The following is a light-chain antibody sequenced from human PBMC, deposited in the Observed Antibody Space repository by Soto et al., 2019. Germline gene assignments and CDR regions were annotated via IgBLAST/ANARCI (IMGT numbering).Light chain of an antibody. CDR1: QSVSSY. J-gene: IGKJ4*01. CDR2: EAS. V-gene: IGKV3-11*01. Sequence: EIVLTQSPATLSLSPGEIATLSCMASQSVSSYLAWYQQKPGQAHRLLIYEASNRGPGIPARFSGSGSGTDFTLPITSLEPEDFALYSCQQRSNWPRLTFSGGTKVQI. CDR3: QQRSNWPRLT.